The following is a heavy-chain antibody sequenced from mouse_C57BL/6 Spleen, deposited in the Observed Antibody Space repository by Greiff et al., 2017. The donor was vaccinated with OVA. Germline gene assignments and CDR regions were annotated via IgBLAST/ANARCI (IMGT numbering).Heavy chain of an antibody. D-gene: IGHD1-1*01. J-gene: IGHJ4*01. CDR2: INPNNGGT. CDR3: APYYYGTSYGAMDY. Sequence: EVQLQQSGPELVKPGASVKMSCKASGYTFTDYNMHWVKQSHGKSLEWIGYINPNNGGTSYNQKFKGKATLTVNKSSSTAYMELRSLTSEDSAVYYCAPYYYGTSYGAMDYWGQGTSVTVSS. V-gene: IGHV1-22*01. CDR1: GYTFTDYN.